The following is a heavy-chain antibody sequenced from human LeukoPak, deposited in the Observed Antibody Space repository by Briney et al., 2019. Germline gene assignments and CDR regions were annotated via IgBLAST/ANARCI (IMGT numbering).Heavy chain of an antibody. V-gene: IGHV1-46*01. CDR1: GYTFTRYY. J-gene: IGHJ4*02. CDR2: INPSGGST. CDR3: ARAVTMIGSFDY. Sequence: ASVKVFCKACGYTFTRYYMHWVRQAPGQGLEWMGIINPSGGSTSYAQKFQGRVTMTRDTSTSTVYMELSSLRSEDTAVYYCARAVTMIGSFDYWGQGTLVTVSS. D-gene: IGHD3-22*01.